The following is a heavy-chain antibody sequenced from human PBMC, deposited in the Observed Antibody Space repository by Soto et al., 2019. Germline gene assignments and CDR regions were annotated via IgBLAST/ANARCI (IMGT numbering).Heavy chain of an antibody. D-gene: IGHD2-2*03. V-gene: IGHV3-23*01. CDR2: ISGSVVRT. CDR1: EFTFSNYA. CDR3: ARTCGYCVHHLDY. J-gene: IGHJ4*02. Sequence: GGSRRLSCAASEFTFSNYAMSWVRQAPGKGLEWVSLISGSVVRTDYADSVKGRFTISRDSSKNTLSLQMNSLRVEDTAVYYCARTCGYCVHHLDYWGQGALVTVSS.